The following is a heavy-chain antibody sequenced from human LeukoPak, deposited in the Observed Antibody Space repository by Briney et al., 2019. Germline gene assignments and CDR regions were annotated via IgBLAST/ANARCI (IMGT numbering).Heavy chain of an antibody. CDR2: ISSSSTYR. CDR1: GFTFSSSD. J-gene: IGHJ4*02. D-gene: IGHD3-10*01. V-gene: IGHV3-21*01. Sequence: GGSLRLSCAASGFTFSSSDMHWVRQDPGKGLEWVSSISSSSTYRNYADSVKGRFTISRENAMYSLYLQLNSLTAEDSAVYSCSRDRSQGNFDYLGQGTLVTVSS. CDR3: SRDRSQGNFDY.